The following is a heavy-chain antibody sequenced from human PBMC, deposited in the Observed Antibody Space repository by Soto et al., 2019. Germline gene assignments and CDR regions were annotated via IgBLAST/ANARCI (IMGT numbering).Heavy chain of an antibody. D-gene: IGHD4-17*01. CDR2: ITGRGGST. Sequence: PGGSLRLSCAASGFTFSSYAMSWVRQAPGRGLEWVSVITGRGGSTYYADSVKGRFTISRDTSRNPLFLQMNGLTAEDTAVYSCAKDPYGDHGGIDYWGQRTMVNVSS. CDR3: AKDPYGDHGGIDY. V-gene: IGHV3-23*01. CDR1: GFTFSSYA. J-gene: IGHJ4*02.